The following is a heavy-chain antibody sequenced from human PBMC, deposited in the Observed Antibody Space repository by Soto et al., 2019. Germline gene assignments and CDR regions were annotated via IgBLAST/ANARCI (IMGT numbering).Heavy chain of an antibody. CDR3: ARDREVPAAIFDWGDSKAGDYYYGMDV. CDR1: GGTFSSYA. V-gene: IGHV1-69*01. Sequence: QVQLVQSGAEVKKPGSSVKVSCKASGGTFSSYAISWVRQAPGQGLEWMGGIIPIFGTANYAQKFQGRVTITADESTSTAYMELSSLRSEDTAVYYCARDREVPAAIFDWGDSKAGDYYYGMDVWGQGTTVTVSS. J-gene: IGHJ6*02. D-gene: IGHD2-2*01. CDR2: IIPIFGTA.